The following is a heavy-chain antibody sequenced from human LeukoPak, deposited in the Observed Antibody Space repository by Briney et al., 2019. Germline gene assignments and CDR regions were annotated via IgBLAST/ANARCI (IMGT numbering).Heavy chain of an antibody. V-gene: IGHV4-59*08. Sequence: SETLSLTCAVYGGSFSGYYWSWIRQPPGKGLEWIGHIYHSGSTNYNPSLKSRVTMSVDTSKNQFSLKLSSVTAADTAVYYCARHYDSGSYPLDYWGQGALVTASS. J-gene: IGHJ4*02. CDR1: GGSFSGYY. CDR3: ARHYDSGSYPLDY. D-gene: IGHD3-10*01. CDR2: IYHSGST.